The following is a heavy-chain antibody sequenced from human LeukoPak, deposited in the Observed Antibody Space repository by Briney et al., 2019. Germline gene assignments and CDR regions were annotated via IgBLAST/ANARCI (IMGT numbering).Heavy chain of an antibody. CDR1: GADISAYY. CDR2: MYTSGTT. J-gene: IGHJ4*02. CDR3: AGRDF. V-gene: IGHV4-4*07. D-gene: IGHD1-26*01. Sequence: SETLSLTCTVSGADISAYYWSWVRQPAGKRLEWIVIMYTSGTTDYNPSLESRLTISVDRSKNQLSLKLTSVTAADTAVYYCAGRDFWGQGTLVTVSS.